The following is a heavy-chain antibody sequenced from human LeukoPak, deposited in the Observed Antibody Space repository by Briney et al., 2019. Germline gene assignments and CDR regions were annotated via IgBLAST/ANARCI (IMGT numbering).Heavy chain of an antibody. D-gene: IGHD3-10*01. CDR2: MKPNSGNT. CDR3: AIGGYYGSGSYYN. J-gene: IGHJ4*02. CDR1: GYTFTSYD. V-gene: IGHV1-8*02. Sequence: ASVKVSCKASGYTFTSYDINWVRQAPGQGLEWMGWMKPNSGNTDYAQKFQGRVTITRNNSISTAYMELSSLRSEDTAVYYCAIGGYYGSGSYYNWGQGTLVTVSS.